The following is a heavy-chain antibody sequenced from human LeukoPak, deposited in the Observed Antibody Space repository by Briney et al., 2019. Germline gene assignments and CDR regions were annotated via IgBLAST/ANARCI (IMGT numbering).Heavy chain of an antibody. CDR2: IYYSGST. Sequence: PSETLSLTWTVSGGSISSYYWSWIRQPPGKGLEWIAYIYYSGSTNYNPSLKSRVTISVDTSKTQFSLKLSSVTAADTAVYYCARDGSVAGFHWFDPWGQGTLVTVSS. J-gene: IGHJ5*02. V-gene: IGHV4-59*12. D-gene: IGHD6-19*01. CDR3: ARDGSVAGFHWFDP. CDR1: GGSISSYY.